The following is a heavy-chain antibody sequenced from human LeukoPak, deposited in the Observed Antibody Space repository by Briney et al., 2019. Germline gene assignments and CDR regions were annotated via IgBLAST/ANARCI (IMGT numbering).Heavy chain of an antibody. CDR2: ISSSSSYI. V-gene: IGHV3-21*01. D-gene: IGHD2-15*01. CDR3: ARYRLVGGSTDSFDI. CDR1: GFTFSSYS. J-gene: IGHJ3*02. Sequence: GGSLRLSCAASGFTFSSYSMNWVRQAPGKGLEWVSSISSSSSYIYYADSVKGRFTISRDNAKNSLYLHMNSLRAEDTAVYYCARYRLVGGSTDSFDIWGQGTMVTVFS.